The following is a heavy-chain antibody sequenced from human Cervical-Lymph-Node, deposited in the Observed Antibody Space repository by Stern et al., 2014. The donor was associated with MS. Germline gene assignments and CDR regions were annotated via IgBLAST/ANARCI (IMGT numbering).Heavy chain of an antibody. V-gene: IGHV1-69*01. J-gene: IGHJ5*02. CDR1: GGTFSSYA. Sequence: QVQLVQSGAEVKKPGSSVKVSCKASGGTFSSYAVAWVRQAPGQRLEWMGGIIPMLGTTHYSQNFQDRVTITADESTNKVYMELSSLRSEDTAVYYCARVQAEEVMIFGGIGWFDPWGQGTLVTVSS. CDR2: IIPMLGTT. D-gene: IGHD3/OR15-3a*01. CDR3: ARVQAEEVMIFGGIGWFDP.